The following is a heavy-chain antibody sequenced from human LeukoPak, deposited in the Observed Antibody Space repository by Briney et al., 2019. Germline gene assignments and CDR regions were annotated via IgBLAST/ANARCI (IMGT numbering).Heavy chain of an antibody. CDR1: GFTFSSYE. Sequence: GGSLRLSCAASGFTFSSYEMNWVRQAPGKGLEWVSYISSSGSTINYADSVKGRFTISRDNAKNSLYLQMNSLRAEDTAVYYCARGTTYYYGSGSYYNGYYGMDVWGQGTTVTVSS. J-gene: IGHJ6*02. CDR2: ISSSGSTI. D-gene: IGHD3-10*01. CDR3: ARGTTYYYGSGSYYNGYYGMDV. V-gene: IGHV3-48*03.